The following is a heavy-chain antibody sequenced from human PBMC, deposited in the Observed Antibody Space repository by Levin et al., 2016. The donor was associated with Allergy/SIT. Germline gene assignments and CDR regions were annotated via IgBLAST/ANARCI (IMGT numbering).Heavy chain of an antibody. Sequence: GESLKISCAGSGFSFSNSWMAWVRQAPGAGLEWVADINPDGTTKVYVDSVRGRFTISRDNTRSSLYVDMKSLRVEDTAVYYCARDPDWGAVDIWGQGTMVTVSS. CDR1: GFSFSNSW. D-gene: IGHD3-9*01. V-gene: IGHV3-7*01. J-gene: IGHJ3*02. CDR3: ARDPDWGAVDI. CDR2: INPDGTTK.